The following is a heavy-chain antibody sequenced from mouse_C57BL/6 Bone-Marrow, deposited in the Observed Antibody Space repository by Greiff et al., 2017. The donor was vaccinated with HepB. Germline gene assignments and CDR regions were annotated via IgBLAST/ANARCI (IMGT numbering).Heavy chain of an antibody. CDR2: IYPRDGST. J-gene: IGHJ4*01. D-gene: IGHD2-4*01. CDR3: ARWGPIYYECGYYDAMDY. CDR1: GYTFTSYD. V-gene: IGHV1-85*01. Sequence: QVQLQQSGPELVKPGASVKLSCKASGYTFTSYDINWVKQRPGQGLEWIGWIYPRDGSTKYNEKFKGKATLTVDKSSSTAYLALHSMTSEDSAVYFCARWGPIYYECGYYDAMDYWGQGTSVTVSS.